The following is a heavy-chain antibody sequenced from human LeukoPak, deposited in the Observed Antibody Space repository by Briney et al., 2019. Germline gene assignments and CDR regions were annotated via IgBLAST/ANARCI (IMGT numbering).Heavy chain of an antibody. D-gene: IGHD6-19*01. CDR2: IIPIFGIA. CDR1: GGTFSSYA. V-gene: IGHV1-69*04. J-gene: IGHJ4*02. CDR3: AREEEKVVAGPHFDY. Sequence: SVKVSCKASGGTFSSYAISWVRQAPGQGLEWMGRIIPIFGIANYAQKFQGRVTITADKSTSTAYMELSSLRSEDTAVYYCAREEEKVVAGPHFDYWGQGTLVAVSS.